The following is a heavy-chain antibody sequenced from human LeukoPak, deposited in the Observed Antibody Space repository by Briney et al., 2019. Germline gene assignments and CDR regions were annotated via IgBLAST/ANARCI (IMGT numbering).Heavy chain of an antibody. CDR2: IYSGGST. V-gene: IGHV3-53*01. CDR1: GFTVSSNY. D-gene: IGHD3-10*01. J-gene: IGHJ4*02. CDR3: ARDLGSGSYYS. Sequence: GGSLRLSCAASGFTVSSNYMSWVRQAPGKGLEWVSVIYSGGSTYYADSVKGRFTISRDNSKNTLYLQMNSLRAEDTALYHCARDLGSGSYYSWGQGTLVTVSS.